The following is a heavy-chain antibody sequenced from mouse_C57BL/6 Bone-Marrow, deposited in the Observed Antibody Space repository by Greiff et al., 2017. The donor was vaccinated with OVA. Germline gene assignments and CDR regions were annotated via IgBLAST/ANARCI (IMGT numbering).Heavy chain of an antibody. CDR2: IYPRSGNT. V-gene: IGHV1-81*01. CDR1: GYTFTSYG. CDR3: ATQFAY. Sequence: VQLQQSGAELARPGASVKLSCKASGYTFTSYGISWVKQRTGQGLEWIGEIYPRSGNTYYNEKFKGKATLTADKSSSTAYMELRSLTSEDSAVYFCATQFAYWGQGTRSLSLQ. J-gene: IGHJ3*01.